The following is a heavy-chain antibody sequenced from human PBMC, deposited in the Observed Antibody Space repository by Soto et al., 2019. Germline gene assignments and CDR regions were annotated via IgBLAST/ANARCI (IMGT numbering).Heavy chain of an antibody. V-gene: IGHV3-23*01. J-gene: IGHJ6*02. Sequence: GGSLRLSCAASGFTFSSYAMSWVRQAPGKGLEWVSAISGSGGSTYYADSVKGRFTISRDNSKNTLYLQMNSLRAEDTAVYYCAKDLATVTTKFYYGMDVWGQGTTVTVSS. CDR1: GFTFSSYA. CDR2: ISGSGGST. D-gene: IGHD4-4*01. CDR3: AKDLATVTTKFYYGMDV.